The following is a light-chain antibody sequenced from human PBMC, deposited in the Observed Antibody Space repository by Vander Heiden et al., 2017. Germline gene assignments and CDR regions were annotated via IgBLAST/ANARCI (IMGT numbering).Light chain of an antibody. V-gene: IGLV1-44*01. CDR1: GSNIGRNT. J-gene: IGLJ3*02. CDR3: TSWDNSLNARV. Sequence: QSVLAQPPSASGPPGQSVTSSCSGSGSNIGRNTVNWYQQLPGAAPRLLIYYNDQRPSGVPDRLSGSKSGTSASLAISGLQSEDEADYYCTSWDNSLNARVFGGGTKLTVL. CDR2: YND.